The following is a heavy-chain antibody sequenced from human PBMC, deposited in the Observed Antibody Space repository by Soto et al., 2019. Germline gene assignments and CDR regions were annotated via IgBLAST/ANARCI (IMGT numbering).Heavy chain of an antibody. Sequence: QVQLVESGGGVVQPGRSLRLSCAASGFTFSAYAMHWVRQAPGKGLEWVAVISFDGRKTYYADSMKGRFTISRDNSKDTLYLQMNSLRAEDTAVYYCAKDRYLDHDSRGYLFDNWGQGTLVTVSS. V-gene: IGHV3-30*04. J-gene: IGHJ4*02. CDR2: ISFDGRKT. D-gene: IGHD3-22*01. CDR3: AKDRYLDHDSRGYLFDN. CDR1: GFTFSAYA.